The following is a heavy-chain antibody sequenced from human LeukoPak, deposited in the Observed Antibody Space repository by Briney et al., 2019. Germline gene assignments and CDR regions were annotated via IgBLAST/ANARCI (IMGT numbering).Heavy chain of an antibody. CDR2: ISWNRGSI. Sequence: PGRSLRLSCAASGFTFDDYAMHWVRQAPGKGLEWVAGISWNRGSIGYADSVKGRFTISRDNAKNSLYLQMNSLRAEDTALYYCAKDISGAQEYYFDYWGQGTLVTVSS. D-gene: IGHD3-3*02. CDR1: GFTFDDYA. V-gene: IGHV3-9*01. CDR3: AKDISGAQEYYFDY. J-gene: IGHJ4*02.